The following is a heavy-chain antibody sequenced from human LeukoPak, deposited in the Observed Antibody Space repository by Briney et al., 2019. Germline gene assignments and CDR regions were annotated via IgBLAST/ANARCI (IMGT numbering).Heavy chain of an antibody. V-gene: IGHV3-66*01. CDR3: ARASYCGGDCSVLDAFDI. Sequence: SGGSLRLSCAASGFTFSSNYMSWVRQAPGKGLEWVSVIYSGGSTYYADSVKGRFTISRDNSKNTLYLQMNSLRAEDTAVYYCARASYCGGDCSVLDAFDIWGQGTMVTVSS. CDR2: IYSGGST. CDR1: GFTFSSNY. J-gene: IGHJ3*02. D-gene: IGHD2-21*02.